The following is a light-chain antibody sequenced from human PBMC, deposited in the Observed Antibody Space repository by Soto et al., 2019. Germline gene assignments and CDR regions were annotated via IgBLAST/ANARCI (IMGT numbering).Light chain of an antibody. J-gene: IGLJ1*01. Sequence: QSVLTQPASVSGSPGQSITISCTGTSSDVGGYNYVSWYQHHPGKPPKLIIYDVRNRPSGVSIRFSGSKSDTTASLTISGLQPEDEADYHCSSYTTSNTRQIVFGTGTKVPVL. CDR1: SSDVGGYNY. V-gene: IGLV2-14*03. CDR3: SSYTTSNTRQIV. CDR2: DVR.